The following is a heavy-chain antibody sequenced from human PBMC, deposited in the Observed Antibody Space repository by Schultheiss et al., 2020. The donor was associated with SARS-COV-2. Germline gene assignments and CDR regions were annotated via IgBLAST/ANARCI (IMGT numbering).Heavy chain of an antibody. D-gene: IGHD3-3*01. CDR1: GFTFSDYY. V-gene: IGHV3-11*05. CDR3: ARDWGFGVVTQPYY. J-gene: IGHJ4*02. Sequence: GGSLRLSCAASGFTFSDYYMSWIRQAPGKGLEWVSYISSSSSYTNYADSVKGRFTISRDNAKNSLYLQMNSLRAEDTAVYYCARDWGFGVVTQPYYWGQGTLVTVSS. CDR2: ISSSSSYT.